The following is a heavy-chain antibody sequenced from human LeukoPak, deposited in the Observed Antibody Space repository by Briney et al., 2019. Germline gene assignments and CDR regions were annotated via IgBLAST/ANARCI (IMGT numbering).Heavy chain of an antibody. D-gene: IGHD7-27*01. CDR1: GGSISSYY. CDR2: IYYSGST. CDR3: AREKTGEFDY. J-gene: IGHJ4*02. V-gene: IGHV4-59*01. Sequence: SETLSLTCTGSGGSISSYYWSWIRQPPGKGLEWIGYIYYSGSTNYNPSLMSRVTISVDTSKNQFSLKLSSVPAADTAVYYCAREKTGEFDYWGQGTLVTVSS.